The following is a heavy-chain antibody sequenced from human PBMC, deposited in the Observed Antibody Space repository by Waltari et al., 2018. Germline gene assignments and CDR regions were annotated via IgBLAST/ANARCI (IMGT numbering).Heavy chain of an antibody. CDR2: IYRGGET. Sequence: EVHLVESGGGLVHPGAPVRLSCVASGVLVSNNYMSWVRQPPGKGLEWVSVIYRGGETYYADSVKGRFTISRDNSKNTLDLQMNNVRAEDTAVYYCTSDHGLSWPLDWGQGTMVTVSS. J-gene: IGHJ4*02. V-gene: IGHV3-53*01. CDR1: GVLVSNNY. CDR3: TSDHGLSWPLD. D-gene: IGHD6-13*01.